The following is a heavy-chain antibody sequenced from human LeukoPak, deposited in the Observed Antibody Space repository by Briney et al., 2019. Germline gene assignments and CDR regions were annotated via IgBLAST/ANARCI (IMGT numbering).Heavy chain of an antibody. CDR1: GFTFSSYS. D-gene: IGHD2/OR15-2a*01. J-gene: IGHJ4*02. Sequence: GGSLRLSCAVSGFTFSSYSMNWVRQAPGKGLEWVSSISSSSSYIYYADSVKGRFTISRDNAKNSLYLQMNSLRAEDTAVYYCARDLYDESPFDYWGQGTLVTVSS. CDR3: ARDLYDESPFDY. CDR2: ISSSSSYI. V-gene: IGHV3-21*01.